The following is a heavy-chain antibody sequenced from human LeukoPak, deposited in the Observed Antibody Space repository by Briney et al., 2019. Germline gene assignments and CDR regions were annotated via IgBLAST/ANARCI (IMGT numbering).Heavy chain of an antibody. J-gene: IGHJ4*02. D-gene: IGHD5-18*01. Sequence: SETLSLTCTVSGYSISSGYFWGWIRPPPGKGLVGIGTMYHSGGTYYNPSLKSRVTISVDTSKNQFSLRLSSVTAADTAMYYCARDRGADTASTDWGQGTLVTVSS. V-gene: IGHV4-38-2*02. CDR1: GYSISSGYF. CDR3: ARDRGADTASTD. CDR2: MYHSGGT.